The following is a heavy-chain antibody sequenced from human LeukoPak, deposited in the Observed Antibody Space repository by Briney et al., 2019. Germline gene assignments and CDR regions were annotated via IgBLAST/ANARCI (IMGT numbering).Heavy chain of an antibody. J-gene: IGHJ4*02. V-gene: IGHV4-34*01. CDR2: INHSGST. Sequence: SETLSLTCTVSGGSISSYYWSWIRQPPGKGLEWIGEINHSGSTNYNPSLKSRVTISVDTSKNQFSLKLSSVTAADTAVYYCARGTWIQLWPRAFDYWGQGTLVTVSS. D-gene: IGHD5-18*01. CDR1: GGSISSYY. CDR3: ARGTWIQLWPRAFDY.